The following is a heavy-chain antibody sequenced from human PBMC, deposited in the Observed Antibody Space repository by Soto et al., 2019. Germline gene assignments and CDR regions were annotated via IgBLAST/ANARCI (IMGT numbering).Heavy chain of an antibody. D-gene: IGHD2-15*01. CDR3: AKRRGAGGHFDY. J-gene: IGHJ4*02. Sequence: EVELLESGGGLVQPEGSLRLSCAASGFTFSTYAMGWVRQGPGKGLEWVSVVSSGGGTHYADSVKGRFTVSRDNSKNTLPLQMNSLRADDTAVYYCAKRRGAGGHFDYWGQGALVTVSS. V-gene: IGHV3-23*01. CDR2: VSSGGGT. CDR1: GFTFSTYA.